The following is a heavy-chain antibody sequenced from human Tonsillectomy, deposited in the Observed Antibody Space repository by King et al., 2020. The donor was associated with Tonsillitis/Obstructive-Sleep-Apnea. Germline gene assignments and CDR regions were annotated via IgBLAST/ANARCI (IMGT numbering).Heavy chain of an antibody. CDR1: GYTFTSYG. CDR3: AKFTSLYGDYEVDYAGDY. V-gene: IGHV1-18*01. Sequence: QLVQSGAEVKKPGASVKVSCKASGSGYTFTSYGISWVRQAPGQGLEWMGWISAYNGNTNYAQKFQGRVTMTTDTSTSTAYMDLRSLGSDDTAVYYCAKFTSLYGDYEVDYAGDYWGQGTLVTVSS. CDR2: ISAYNGNT. J-gene: IGHJ4*02. D-gene: IGHD4-17*01.